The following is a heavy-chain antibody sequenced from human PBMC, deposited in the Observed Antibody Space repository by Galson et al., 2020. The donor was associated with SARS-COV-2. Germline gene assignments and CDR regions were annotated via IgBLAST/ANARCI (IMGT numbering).Heavy chain of an antibody. Sequence: GGSLRLSCAASGFTFSSYAMHWVRQAPGKGLEWVAVISYDGSNKYYADSLKGRFTISRDNSKNTLYLQMNSLRAEDTAVYYCARESVAALDALDIWGQGTMVTVSS. CDR3: ARESVAALDALDI. J-gene: IGHJ3*02. CDR2: ISYDGSNK. CDR1: GFTFSSYA. V-gene: IGHV3-30*01. D-gene: IGHD6-19*01.